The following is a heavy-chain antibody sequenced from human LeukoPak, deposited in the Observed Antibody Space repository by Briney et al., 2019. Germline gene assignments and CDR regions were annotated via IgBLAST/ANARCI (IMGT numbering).Heavy chain of an antibody. J-gene: IGHJ4*02. CDR2: INPSGGST. CDR1: GYTFTSYG. CDR3: ARAGSSGYYYYFDY. D-gene: IGHD3-22*01. V-gene: IGHV1-46*01. Sequence: ASVKVSCKASGYTFTSYGINWVRQAPGQGLEWMGIINPSGGSTSYAQKFQGRVTMTRDMSTSTVYMELSSLRSEDTAVYYCARAGSSGYYYYFDYWGQGTLVTVSS.